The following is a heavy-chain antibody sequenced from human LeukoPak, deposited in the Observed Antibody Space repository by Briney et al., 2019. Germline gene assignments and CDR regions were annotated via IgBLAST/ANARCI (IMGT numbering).Heavy chain of an antibody. CDR1: GFTFSSYS. D-gene: IGHD5-12*01. CDR2: ISSSSSTI. J-gene: IGHJ4*02. V-gene: IGHV3-48*04. Sequence: PGGSLRLSCAASGFTFSSYSMNWVRQAPGKGLVWVSYISSSSSTIYYADSVKGRFTISRDNAKNSLYLQMNSLRAEDTAVYYCATSKYSGYENYWGQGTLVTVSS. CDR3: ATSKYSGYENY.